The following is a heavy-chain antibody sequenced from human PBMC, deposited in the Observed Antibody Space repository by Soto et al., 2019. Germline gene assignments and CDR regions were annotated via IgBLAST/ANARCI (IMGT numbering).Heavy chain of an antibody. V-gene: IGHV1-69*01. J-gene: IGHJ6*02. D-gene: IGHD5-18*01. CDR3: ARVDTAMAHYYYYYGMDV. CDR2: IIPIFGTA. Sequence: QVQLVQSGAEVKKPGSSVKVSCKASGGTFSSYAISWVRQAPGQGLEWMEGIIPIFGTANYAQKFQGRVTITADESTSTAYMELSSLRSEDTAVYYCARVDTAMAHYYYYYGMDVWGQGTTVTVSS. CDR1: GGTFSSYA.